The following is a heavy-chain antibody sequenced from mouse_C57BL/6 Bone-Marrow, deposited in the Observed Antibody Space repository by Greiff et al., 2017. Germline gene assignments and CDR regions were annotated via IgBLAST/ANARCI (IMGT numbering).Heavy chain of an antibody. J-gene: IGHJ3*01. CDR3: AREDYDYDDWFAY. Sequence: QVQLQQSGAELARPGASVKLSCKASGYTFTSSGISWVKQRTGQGLEWIGEIYPRSGNTYYNEKFKGKATLTADKSSSTAYMELRSLTSEDSAVYFCAREDYDYDDWFAYWGQGTLVTVSA. V-gene: IGHV1-81*01. CDR2: IYPRSGNT. D-gene: IGHD2-4*01. CDR1: GYTFTSSG.